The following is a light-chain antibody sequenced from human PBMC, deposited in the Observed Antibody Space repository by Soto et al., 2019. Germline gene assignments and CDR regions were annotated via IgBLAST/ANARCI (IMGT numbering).Light chain of an antibody. CDR3: TSYAGSDNPGL. J-gene: IGLJ2*01. CDR2: EVT. Sequence: SVLTQPPSASGSPGQSVTIPCTGTSNDIGEYHYVSWYQQHPGKAPKLMIYEVTQRPSGVPHRFSGSKSGNTASLTVSGLQPEDESDYYCTSYAGSDNPGLFGGGTKVTVL. CDR1: SNDIGEYHY. V-gene: IGLV2-8*01.